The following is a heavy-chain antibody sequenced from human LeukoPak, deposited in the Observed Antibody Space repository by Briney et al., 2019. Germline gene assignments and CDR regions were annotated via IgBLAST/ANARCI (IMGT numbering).Heavy chain of an antibody. CDR1: GFSFDTHW. CDR3: SGRSGFSSIY. Sequence: GGSLRLSCEASGFSFDTHWMNWVRQFPGGGLEWVASIKPDGSAEYYLDSVKGRFSISRDNVKNLVYLQLNSLRTEDTAVYYCSGRSGFSSIYWGQGTLVTVSS. V-gene: IGHV3-7*01. D-gene: IGHD2-2*01. J-gene: IGHJ4*02. CDR2: IKPDGSAE.